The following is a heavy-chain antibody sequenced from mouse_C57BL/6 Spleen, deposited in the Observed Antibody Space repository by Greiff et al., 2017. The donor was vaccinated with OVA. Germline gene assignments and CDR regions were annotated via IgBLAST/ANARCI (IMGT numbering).Heavy chain of an antibody. CDR3: ARKTNWEAMDY. CDR1: GYTFTSYW. D-gene: IGHD4-1*01. J-gene: IGHJ4*01. Sequence: QVQLQQSGAELVKPGASVQMSCKASGYTFTSYWITWVKQRPGQGLEWIGDIYPGSGSTNYNEKFKSKATLTVDTSSSTAYMQLSSLTSEDSAVYYCARKTNWEAMDYWGQGTSVTVSS. V-gene: IGHV1-55*01. CDR2: IYPGSGST.